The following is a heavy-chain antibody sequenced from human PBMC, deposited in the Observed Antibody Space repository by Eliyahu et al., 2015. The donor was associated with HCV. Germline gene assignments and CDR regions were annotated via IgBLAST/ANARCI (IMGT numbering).Heavy chain of an antibody. CDR3: ARDRFNYGYYYYGMDV. Sequence: QVQLVQSGAEVKKPGASVKVSCKASGYSFISYGISWVRQAPGQGLEWMGWISAYNGNTNYAQKLQGRVTMTTDTSTSTAYMELRSLRSDDTAVYYCARDRFNYGYYYYGMDVWGQGTTVTVSS. D-gene: IGHD4-11*01. CDR2: ISAYNGNT. CDR1: GYSFISYG. J-gene: IGHJ6*02. V-gene: IGHV1-18*01.